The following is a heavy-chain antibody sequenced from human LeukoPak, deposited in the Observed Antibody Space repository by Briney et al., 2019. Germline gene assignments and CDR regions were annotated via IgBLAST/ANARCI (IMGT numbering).Heavy chain of an antibody. D-gene: IGHD2-2*01. Sequence: SETLSLTCTVSGGSISSYYWSWIRQPPGKGLEWIGYIYYSGSTNYNPSLKSRVTISVDTSKNQFSLKLSSVTAADTAVYYCARAKYCSSTNCYQGAFDIWGQGTMVTVSS. CDR3: ARAKYCSSTNCYQGAFDI. V-gene: IGHV4-59*01. J-gene: IGHJ3*02. CDR1: GGSISSYY. CDR2: IYYSGST.